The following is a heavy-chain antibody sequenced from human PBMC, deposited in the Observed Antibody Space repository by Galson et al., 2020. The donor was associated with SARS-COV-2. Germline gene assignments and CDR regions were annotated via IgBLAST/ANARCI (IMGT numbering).Heavy chain of an antibody. V-gene: IGHV2-5*02. CDR1: GFSLSSSGVG. CDR2: IYWDDDK. J-gene: IGHJ6*02. Sequence: KMSGPTLVKPTQTLTLTCTFSGFSLSSSGVGVGWIRQPPGQALEWLALIYWDDDKRYSPSLKSRLTITKDTSKNQVVLTMTNMDPVDTATYYCAYSSAVRHYYGMDVWGQGTTVTVSS. CDR3: AYSSAVRHYYGMDV. D-gene: IGHD4-17*01.